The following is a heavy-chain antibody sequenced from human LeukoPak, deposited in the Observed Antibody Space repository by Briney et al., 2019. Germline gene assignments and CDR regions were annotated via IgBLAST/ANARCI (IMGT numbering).Heavy chain of an antibody. D-gene: IGHD3-9*01. CDR1: GGSFSGYY. CDR3: ARVGHFDWLLGPYYYYYGMDV. CDR2: INHSGST. V-gene: IGHV4-34*01. J-gene: IGHJ6*02. Sequence: SETLSLTCAVYGGSFSGYYWSWIRQPPGKGLEWIGEINHSGSTNYNPSLKSRVTISVDTSKNQFSLKLSSVTAADTAVYYCARVGHFDWLLGPYYYYYGMDVWGQGTTVTVSS.